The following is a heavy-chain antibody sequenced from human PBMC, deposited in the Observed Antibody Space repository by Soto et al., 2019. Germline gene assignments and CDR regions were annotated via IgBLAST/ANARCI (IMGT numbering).Heavy chain of an antibody. CDR1: GGIFSSYA. Sequence: SVKVSCKASGGIFSSYAISWVRQAPGQGLEWMGGIIPIFGTANYAQKFQGRVTITADESTSTAYMELSSLRSEDTAVYYCAREGIANSYGYWPFDYWGQGTLVTVS. V-gene: IGHV1-69*13. CDR3: AREGIANSYGYWPFDY. J-gene: IGHJ4*02. D-gene: IGHD5-18*01. CDR2: IIPIFGTA.